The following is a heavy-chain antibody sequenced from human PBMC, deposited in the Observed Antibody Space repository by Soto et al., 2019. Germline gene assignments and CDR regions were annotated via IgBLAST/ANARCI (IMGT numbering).Heavy chain of an antibody. CDR3: ARDFKRSSSLLGHLES. D-gene: IGHD2-2*01. V-gene: IGHV4-39*02. CDR1: GDSITSSSHY. CDR2: IYYDGNT. J-gene: IGHJ4*02. Sequence: SETLSLTCTVSGDSITSSSHYWGWIRQPPGKGLESIANIYYDGNTYYNPSLKSRVTISLDTSKNQFSLQLNSVTAADTAVYYCARDFKRSSSLLGHLESWGMGTLVIVSA.